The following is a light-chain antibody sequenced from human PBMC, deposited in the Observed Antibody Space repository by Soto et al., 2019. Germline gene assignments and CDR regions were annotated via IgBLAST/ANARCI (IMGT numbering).Light chain of an antibody. CDR3: QPRSNWPFT. V-gene: IGKV3-11*01. CDR2: DAS. J-gene: IGKJ4*01. CDR1: QRVSSY. Sequence: EIVLTQSPATLSLSPGERATLSCRASQRVSSYLAWYQQKPGQAPRLLIYDASNRATGIPARFSGSGSGTDFTLTISSLEPEDFPVAYCQPRSNWPFTFGGGTKVEIK.